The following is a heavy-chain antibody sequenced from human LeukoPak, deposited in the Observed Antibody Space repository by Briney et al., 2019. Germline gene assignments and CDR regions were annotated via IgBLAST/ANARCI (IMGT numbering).Heavy chain of an antibody. CDR2: ISSSSSTI. CDR3: AKDAKAYYYYYMDV. Sequence: GGSLRLSCAASGFTFSTYSMNWVRQAPGKGLEWVSYISSSSSTIYYADSVKGRFTISRDNAKNSLYLQMNSLRAEDTAVYYCAKDAKAYYYYYMDVWGKGTTVTVSS. CDR1: GFTFSTYS. V-gene: IGHV3-48*01. J-gene: IGHJ6*03.